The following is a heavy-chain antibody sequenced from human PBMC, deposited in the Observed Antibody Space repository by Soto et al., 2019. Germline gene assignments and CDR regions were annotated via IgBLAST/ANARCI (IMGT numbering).Heavy chain of an antibody. J-gene: IGHJ4*01. Sequence: ALRLSCAASGFTFSSYAMSWVRQAPGKRLEWVSAISGSGGSTYYADSVKGRFTISRDNSKNTLYLQMNSLRAEDTAVYYCAKDPGTVVTPDYFFFDYWGHGTLVTVSS. CDR3: AKDPGTVVTPDYFFFDY. CDR1: GFTFSSYA. CDR2: ISGSGGST. V-gene: IGHV3-23*01. D-gene: IGHD2-21*02.